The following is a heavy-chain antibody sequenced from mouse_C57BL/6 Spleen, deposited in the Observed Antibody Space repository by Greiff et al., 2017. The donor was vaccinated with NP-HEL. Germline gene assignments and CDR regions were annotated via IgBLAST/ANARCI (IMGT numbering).Heavy chain of an antibody. Sequence: EVNVVESGGDLVKPGGSLKLSCAASGFTFSSYGMSWVRQTTDQRLEWVATISSGGSYTYYPDSVKGRFTISRDNAKNTLYLQMSSLKSEDTAMYYCARHLYYSNYVLDYWGQGTTLTVSS. J-gene: IGHJ2*01. V-gene: IGHV5-6*01. CDR1: GFTFSSYG. CDR2: ISSGGSYT. D-gene: IGHD2-5*01. CDR3: ARHLYYSNYVLDY.